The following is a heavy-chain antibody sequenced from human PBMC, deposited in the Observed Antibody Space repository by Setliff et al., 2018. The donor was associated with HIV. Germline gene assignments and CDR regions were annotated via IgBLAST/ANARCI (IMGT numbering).Heavy chain of an antibody. CDR1: GFTVSERY. CDR3: ASARIPTGGTSTSFDY. V-gene: IGHV3-11*06. D-gene: IGHD1-1*01. CDR2: ISSSSDAITT. Sequence: GSLRLSCAASGFTVSERYMSWIRQAPGKGLEWISYISSSSDAITTTYADSVKGRFTISRDNAKNTLYLQMNSLRAEDTAVYYCASARIPTGGTSTSFDYWGQGTLVTVSS. J-gene: IGHJ4*02.